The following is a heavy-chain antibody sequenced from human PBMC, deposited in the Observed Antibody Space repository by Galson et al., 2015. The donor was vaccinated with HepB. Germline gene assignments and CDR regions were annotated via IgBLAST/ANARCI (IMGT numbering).Heavy chain of an antibody. Sequence: SLRLSCAASGFTFSSYAMSWVRQAPGKGLEWVAVIWYDGSNKYYADSVKGRFTISRDNSKNTVYLQMNGLRGEDTAVYYCARDGVSSWGFHYGMDVWGQGTTVTVSS. D-gene: IGHD5/OR15-5a*01. CDR3: ARDGVSSWGFHYGMDV. CDR1: GFTFSSYA. V-gene: IGHV3-33*08. J-gene: IGHJ6*02. CDR2: IWYDGSNK.